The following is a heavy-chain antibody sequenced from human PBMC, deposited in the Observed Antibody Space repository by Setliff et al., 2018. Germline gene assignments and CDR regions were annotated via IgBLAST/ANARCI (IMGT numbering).Heavy chain of an antibody. CDR1: GYTFTGYY. CDR2: INPNSGGT. Sequence: ASVKVSCKASGYTFTGYYMHWVRQAPGQGLEWMGWINPNSGGTNYAQKFQGWVNMTRDTSISTAYMELRSLRSDDTAVYYCARVMGDYGGYFDYWGQGTLVTVSS. V-gene: IGHV1-2*04. J-gene: IGHJ4*02. D-gene: IGHD3-16*01. CDR3: ARVMGDYGGYFDY.